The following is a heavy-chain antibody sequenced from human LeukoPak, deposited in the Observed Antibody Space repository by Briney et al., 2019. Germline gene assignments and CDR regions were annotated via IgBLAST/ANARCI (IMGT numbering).Heavy chain of an antibody. D-gene: IGHD3-16*01. CDR1: GFSFSDFY. Sequence: GGSLRLSCAASGFSFSDFYMTWIRQAPGKGLEWAAYISSSGGTIHYADSVKGRFTISRDDAKKSVYLQLNSLRIEDTGVYYCATRRGGYFSYMDVWGNGTTVTVSS. J-gene: IGHJ6*03. CDR2: ISSSGGTI. CDR3: ATRRGGYFSYMDV. V-gene: IGHV3-11*04.